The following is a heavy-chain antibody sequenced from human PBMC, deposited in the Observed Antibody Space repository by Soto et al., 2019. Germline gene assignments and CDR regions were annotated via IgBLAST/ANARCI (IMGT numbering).Heavy chain of an antibody. CDR1: GYTFTSYA. J-gene: IGHJ6*02. Sequence: ASVKVSCKASGYTFTSYAMHWVRQAPGQRLEWMGWINAGNGNTKYSQKFQGRVTMTRDTSTSTAYMELSRLRSDDTAVYYCAREGGSGGYYYYYGMDVWGQGTLVTVSS. CDR2: INAGNGNT. D-gene: IGHD2-15*01. V-gene: IGHV1-3*01. CDR3: AREGGSGGYYYYYGMDV.